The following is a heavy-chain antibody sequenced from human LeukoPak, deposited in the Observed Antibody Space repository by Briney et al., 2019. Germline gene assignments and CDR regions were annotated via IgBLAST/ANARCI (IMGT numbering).Heavy chain of an antibody. V-gene: IGHV4-61*02. Sequence: SETLSLTCSVSGGSMRRDSSFWSWIRQPAGKGLEWIGRIYATGNTNYNPPLERRVAISVDTSKHQFSLELTSVTAADTAVYYCARELGSDYGGYSPWGQGTLVTVSS. CDR2: IYATGNT. D-gene: IGHD4-23*01. CDR3: ARELGSDYGGYSP. CDR1: GGSMRRDSSF. J-gene: IGHJ5*02.